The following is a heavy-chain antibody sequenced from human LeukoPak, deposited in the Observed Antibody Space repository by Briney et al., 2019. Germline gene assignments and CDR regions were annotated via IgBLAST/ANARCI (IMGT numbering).Heavy chain of an antibody. V-gene: IGHV3-7*05. CDR2: IKQDGSEK. CDR3: ARASDPWLQLT. CDR1: GFTFSNYW. J-gene: IGHJ5*02. Sequence: GGPLRLSCAASGFTFSNYWMIWVRQAPGKGLEWVGNIKQDGSEKRYADSVRGRFSISRDNAQTSLYLQMNSLRAEDTAVYYCARASDPWLQLTWGQGTLVTVSS. D-gene: IGHD5-24*01.